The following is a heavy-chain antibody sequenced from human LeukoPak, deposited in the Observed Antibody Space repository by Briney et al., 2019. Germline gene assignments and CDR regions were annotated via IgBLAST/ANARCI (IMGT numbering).Heavy chain of an antibody. J-gene: IGHJ5*02. V-gene: IGHV1-69*06. Sequence: ASVKVSCKASGGTFSSYAISWVRQAPGQGLEWMGGIIPIFGTANYAQKSQGRVTITADKSTSTAYMELSSLRSEDTAVYYCARDQRLGYSNWFDPWGQGTLVTVSS. CDR3: ARDQRLGYSNWFDP. CDR2: IIPIFGTA. CDR1: GGTFSSYA. D-gene: IGHD2-15*01.